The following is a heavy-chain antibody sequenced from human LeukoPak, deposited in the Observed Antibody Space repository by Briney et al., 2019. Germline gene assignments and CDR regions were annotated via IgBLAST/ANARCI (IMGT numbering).Heavy chain of an antibody. CDR3: ASYYYDSSGYSTLGY. D-gene: IGHD3-22*01. V-gene: IGHV4-4*02. Sequence: PSETLSLTCAVSGGSISSSNWWSWVRQPPGKGLEWIGEIYHSGSTNYNPSLKSRVTISVDKSKNQFSLKLSSVTAADTAVYYCASYYYDSSGYSTLGYWGQGTLVTVSS. CDR1: GGSISSSNW. CDR2: IYHSGST. J-gene: IGHJ4*02.